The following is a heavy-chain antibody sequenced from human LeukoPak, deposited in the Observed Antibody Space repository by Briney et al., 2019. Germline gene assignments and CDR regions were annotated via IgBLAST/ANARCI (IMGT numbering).Heavy chain of an antibody. D-gene: IGHD3-3*01. Sequence: GGSLRLSCAASGFNFSRYWMSWVRQAPGKGLEWVANIKQDGSAKYYVDSVKGRFTISRDNAKNSLYLQMNSLRAEDTAVYYCATNDYDFWSGSHWALDYWGQGTLVTVSS. CDR3: ATNDYDFWSGSHWALDY. CDR1: GFNFSRYW. J-gene: IGHJ4*02. V-gene: IGHV3-7*01. CDR2: IKQDGSAK.